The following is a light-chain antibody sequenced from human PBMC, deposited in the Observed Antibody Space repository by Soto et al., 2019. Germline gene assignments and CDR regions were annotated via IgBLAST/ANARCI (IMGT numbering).Light chain of an antibody. CDR1: LSVSNN. CDR3: QQYNNWSLT. Sequence: EIVMAQFPATLSVSPGERATLSCRASLSVSNNIAWYQQKPGQAPRLLISRASTRATGVPVRFSGGGSGTEFTLTISSLQSEDCAVYYCQQYNNWSLTFGEGTKVEIK. CDR2: RAS. V-gene: IGKV3-15*01. J-gene: IGKJ1*01.